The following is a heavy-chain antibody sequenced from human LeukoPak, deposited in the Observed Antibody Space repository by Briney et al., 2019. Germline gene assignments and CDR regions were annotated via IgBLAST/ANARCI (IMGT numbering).Heavy chain of an antibody. V-gene: IGHV3-23*01. J-gene: IGHJ4*02. CDR2: ISDSGART. Sequence: GGSLRLSCAASGFTFSSYTMTWVRQAPGKGLEWVSTISDSGARTNYADSAKGRFTISRDNSMNTLYLQMNSLRADDTAVYYCASDYFLDYWGQGTLVTVSS. CDR3: ASDYFLDY. D-gene: IGHD6-25*01. CDR1: GFTFSSYT.